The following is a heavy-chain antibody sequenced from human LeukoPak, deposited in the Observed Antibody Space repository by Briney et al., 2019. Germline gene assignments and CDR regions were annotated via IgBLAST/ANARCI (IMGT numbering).Heavy chain of an antibody. Sequence: GGSLRLSCAASGFTFSSYAMHWVRQAPGKGLEWVSYISGSGSPPYYADSVKGRFTISRDNAKNSLYLQMNSLRAEDTAVYYCATNYGSGSSYFDYWGQGTLVTVSS. J-gene: IGHJ4*02. CDR2: ISGSGSPP. CDR1: GFTFSSYA. V-gene: IGHV3-48*04. CDR3: ATNYGSGSSYFDY. D-gene: IGHD3-10*01.